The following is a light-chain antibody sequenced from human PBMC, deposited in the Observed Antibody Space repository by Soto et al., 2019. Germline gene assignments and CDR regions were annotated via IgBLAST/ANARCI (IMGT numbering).Light chain of an antibody. Sequence: EIVLTQSPGTLSLSPGERATLSCRASQSVSSSYLAWYQQKPGQAPRLLIYGASSRATGIPDRFSGSGSGTDFTLTIGRLEPEDFAVYHCQQYSSSPLTFGGGTKVDIK. CDR2: GAS. V-gene: IGKV3-20*01. CDR1: QSVSSSY. CDR3: QQYSSSPLT. J-gene: IGKJ4*01.